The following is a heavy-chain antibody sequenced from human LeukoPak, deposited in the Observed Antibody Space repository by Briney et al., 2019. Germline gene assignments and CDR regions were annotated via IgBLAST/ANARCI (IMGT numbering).Heavy chain of an antibody. CDR1: GFTFSTYC. CDR2: IKQDGREK. Sequence: PGVSLRLSCAASGFTFSTYCMSWVRQAAGRGLEWVANIKQDGREKYYVDSVKGRFTISRDNAKNALYLQMNSLRAEDTAVYYCAREYSGSYFDYWGQGIRVTVSS. V-gene: IGHV3-7*01. J-gene: IGHJ4*02. CDR3: AREYSGSYFDY. D-gene: IGHD1-26*01.